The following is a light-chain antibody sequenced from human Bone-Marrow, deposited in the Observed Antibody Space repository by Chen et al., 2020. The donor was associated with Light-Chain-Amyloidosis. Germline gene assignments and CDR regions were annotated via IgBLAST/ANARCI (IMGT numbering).Light chain of an antibody. V-gene: IGKV1-27*01. J-gene: IGKJ2*04. CDR1: QDIENY. CDR2: SAS. Sequence: DIQMTQSPSSLSASVGDRVTITCRASQDIENYLAWYQQRPGQVPKLLIYSASNLQFGVPSRFSGSGSGTDFTLTISSLQPEDVATYYCQKHNYAPCSFGQGTKLEIK. CDR3: QKHNYAPCS.